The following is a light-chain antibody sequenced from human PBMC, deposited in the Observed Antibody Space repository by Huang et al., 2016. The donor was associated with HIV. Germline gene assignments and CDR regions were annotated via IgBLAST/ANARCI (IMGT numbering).Light chain of an antibody. CDR3: QQSYGTLWT. CDR2: AAS. Sequence: DIQVTQSPSSLPASVGDRVTITCRSSQSISIYLNWYQQKPGKAPKLLIYAASSLQSGVPSRFSGSGSGTYFTLTISSLQPEDYATYYCQQSYGTLWTFGQGTKVEIK. J-gene: IGKJ1*01. V-gene: IGKV1-39*01. CDR1: QSISIY.